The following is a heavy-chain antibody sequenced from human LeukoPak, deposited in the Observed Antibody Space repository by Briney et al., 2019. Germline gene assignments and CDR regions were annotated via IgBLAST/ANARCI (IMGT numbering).Heavy chain of an antibody. J-gene: IGHJ4*02. D-gene: IGHD1-1*01. CDR3: AKDGTATNYFDY. V-gene: IGHV3-30*18. Sequence: PGGSLRLSCAASGFTFSSYSMNWVRQAPGKGLEWVAVISYDGSNKYYADSVKGRFTISRDNSKNTLYLQMNSLRAEDTAVYYCAKDGTATNYFDYWGQGTLVTVSS. CDR1: GFTFSSYS. CDR2: ISYDGSNK.